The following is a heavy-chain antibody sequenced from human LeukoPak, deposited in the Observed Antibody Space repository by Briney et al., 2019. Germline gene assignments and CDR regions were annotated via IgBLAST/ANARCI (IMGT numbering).Heavy chain of an antibody. CDR2: IYTSGST. J-gene: IGHJ5*02. CDR3: ARDPYDSSGYYYHWFDP. Sequence: SETLSLTCTVSGGSISNYHWSWIRQPAGKGLEWIGRIYTSGSTNYNPSLKSRVTMSVDTSKNQFSLKLSSVTAADTAVYYCARDPYDSSGYYYHWFDPWGQGTLVTVSS. V-gene: IGHV4-4*07. D-gene: IGHD3-22*01. CDR1: GGSISNYH.